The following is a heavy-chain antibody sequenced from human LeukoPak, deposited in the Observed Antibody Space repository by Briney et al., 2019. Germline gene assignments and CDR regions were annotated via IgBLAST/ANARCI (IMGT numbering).Heavy chain of an antibody. CDR3: ARDQYQLYMDV. J-gene: IGHJ6*03. CDR1: GFTFSSYS. D-gene: IGHD2-2*01. V-gene: IGHV3-48*01. CDR2: ISSSSSTI. Sequence: GGSLRLSCAASGFTFSSYSMNWVRQAPGKGLEWVSYISSSSSTIYYADSVKGRFTISRDNAKNSLYLQMNSLRAEDTAVYYCARDQYQLYMDVWGKGTTVTVSS.